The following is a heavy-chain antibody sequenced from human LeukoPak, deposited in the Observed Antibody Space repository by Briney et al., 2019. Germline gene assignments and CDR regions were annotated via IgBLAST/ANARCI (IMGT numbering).Heavy chain of an antibody. CDR2: ISGSGGST. CDR3: AKTYSGSYYGYFDY. CDR1: GFTFSTYA. J-gene: IGHJ4*02. Sequence: GGSLRLSCAASGFTFSTYAVSWVRQAPGKGLEWVSAISGSGGSTYYADSVKGRFTISRDNSKNTLYLQMNSLRAEDTAVYYCAKTYSGSYYGYFDYWGQGTLVTVSS. V-gene: IGHV3-23*01. D-gene: IGHD1-26*01.